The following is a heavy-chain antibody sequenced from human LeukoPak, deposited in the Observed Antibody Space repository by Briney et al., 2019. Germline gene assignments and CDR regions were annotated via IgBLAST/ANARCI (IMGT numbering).Heavy chain of an antibody. V-gene: IGHV1-69*05. CDR3: ARGLGGDYVFDWFDP. D-gene: IGHD4-17*01. J-gene: IGHJ5*02. CDR1: GGTFSSYA. Sequence: RASVKVSCKASGGTFSSYAISWVRQVPGQGLEWMGGIIPIFGTANYAQKFQGRVTITTDESTSTAYMELSSLRSEDTAVYYCARGLGGDYVFDWFDPWGQGTLVTVSS. CDR2: IIPIFGTA.